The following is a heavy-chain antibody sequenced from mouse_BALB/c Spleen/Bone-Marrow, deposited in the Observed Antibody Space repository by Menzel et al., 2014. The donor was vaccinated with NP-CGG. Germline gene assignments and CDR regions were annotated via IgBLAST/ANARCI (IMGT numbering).Heavy chain of an antibody. J-gene: IGHJ3*01. CDR2: INPDSSTI. Sequence: EVKLVESGGGLVQPEGSLKLSCAASGFDFSRYWMTWVRQAPGKGLEWIGEINPDSSTINYAPSLKDKFIISRDNAKNTRYLQMSKVRSEDTALYYCAKNYYYGYVAYWGQGTLVTVSA. CDR1: GFDFSRYW. V-gene: IGHV4-1*02. D-gene: IGHD1-2*01. CDR3: AKNYYYGYVAY.